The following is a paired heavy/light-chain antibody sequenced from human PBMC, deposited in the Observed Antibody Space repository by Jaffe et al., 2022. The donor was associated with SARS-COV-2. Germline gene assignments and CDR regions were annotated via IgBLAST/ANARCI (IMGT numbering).Heavy chain of an antibody. CDR2: VSHDGVI. J-gene: IGHJ4*02. CDR1: GGSFSGNS. V-gene: IGHV4-34*01. CDR3: AGGLTQWPVGGDH. D-gene: IGHD6-19*01. Sequence: QVQVQQWGTGLLRPSETLSLTCGVHGGSFSGNSWNWVRQSPGKGLLEWIGEVSHDGVIHYSPSLKSRVTISLDRTKNQFSLSLASVTAADTAVYYCAGGLTQWPVGGDHWGQGTLVTVSS.
Light chain of an antibody. Sequence: DIQMTQSPSSLSASIGDRVTITCRASQSISTYLNWYQQIPGKAPKLLIYTASNLQSGVPSRFSGSGSGTDFTLTISSLQPDDVATYYCQQSYTIPRTFGQGTKVEVK. CDR2: TAS. CDR1: QSISTY. V-gene: IGKV1-39*01. J-gene: IGKJ1*01. CDR3: QQSYTIPRT.